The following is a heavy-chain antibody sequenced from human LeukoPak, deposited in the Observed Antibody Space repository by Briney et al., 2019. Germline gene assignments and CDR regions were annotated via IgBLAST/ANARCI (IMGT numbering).Heavy chain of an antibody. J-gene: IGHJ4*02. V-gene: IGHV3-23*01. CDR1: GFTFNSYA. D-gene: IGHD6-19*01. Sequence: GGSLRLSCAPSGFTFNSYAMSCVRHAPENGLDRVSAISGSGGSTYYADSVKGGFTISRDNPKNTLYLQINSLRAEETAVYYCAKDTGGIAVAGTRFDYWGQGTLATVSS. CDR2: ISGSGGST. CDR3: AKDTGGIAVAGTRFDY.